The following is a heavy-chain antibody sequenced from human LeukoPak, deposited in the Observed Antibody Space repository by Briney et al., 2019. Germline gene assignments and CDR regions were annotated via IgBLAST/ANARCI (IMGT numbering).Heavy chain of an antibody. CDR1: GGSFSGYY. D-gene: IGHD5-18*01. CDR2: INHSGST. J-gene: IGHJ6*03. V-gene: IGHV4-34*01. Sequence: PSGTLSLTCAVYGGSFSGYYWSWIRQPPGKGLEWIGEINHSGSTNYNPSLKSRVTISVDTSKNQFSLKLSSVTAADTAVYYCARRIQLWFSYYYYYYMYVWGKGTTVTVSS. CDR3: ARRIQLWFSYYYYYYMYV.